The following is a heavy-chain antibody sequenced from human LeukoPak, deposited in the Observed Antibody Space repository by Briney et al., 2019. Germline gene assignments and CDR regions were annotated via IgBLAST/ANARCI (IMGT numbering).Heavy chain of an antibody. CDR2: IYHSGST. CDR3: ARTTEGGYTYGYFYYYYMDV. CDR1: GGSISSSSYY. J-gene: IGHJ6*03. Sequence: SETLSLTCNVSGGSISSSSYYWGWIRQPPGKGLEWIGEIYHSGSTNYNPSLKSRVTISVDKSKNQFSLKLSSVTAADTAVYYCARTTEGGYTYGYFYYYYMDVWGKGPRSPSP. V-gene: IGHV4-39*07. D-gene: IGHD5-18*01.